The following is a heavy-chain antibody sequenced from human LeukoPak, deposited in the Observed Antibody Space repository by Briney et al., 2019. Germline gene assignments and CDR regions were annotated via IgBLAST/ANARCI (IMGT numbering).Heavy chain of an antibody. D-gene: IGHD6-6*01. CDR2: IYYSGST. J-gene: IGHJ4*02. Sequence: SETLSLTCTVSGGSISSSSYYWGWIRQPPGKGLEWIGSIYYSGSTYYNPSLKSRVTMSVDTSKNQFSLKLSSVTAADTAVYYCASDGLAARPTDYWGQGTLVTVS. CDR1: GGSISSSSYY. CDR3: ASDGLAARPTDY. V-gene: IGHV4-39*01.